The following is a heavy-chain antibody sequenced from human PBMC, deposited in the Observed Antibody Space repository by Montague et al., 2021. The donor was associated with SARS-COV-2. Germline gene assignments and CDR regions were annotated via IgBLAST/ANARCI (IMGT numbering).Heavy chain of an antibody. V-gene: IGHV2-70*01. D-gene: IGHD4-17*01. CDR1: GFSLSTSGMC. J-gene: IGHJ6*02. CDR3: ARMTTVTYPYYYYYGMDV. CDR2: IDRDDDK. Sequence: PALVKPTQTLTLTCTFSGFSLSTSGMCVSWIRQPPGKALEWLALIDRDDDKYYSTSLKTRLTISKDTSKNQVVLTMTNMDPVDTATYYCARMTTVTYPYYYYYGMDVWGQGTTVTVSS.